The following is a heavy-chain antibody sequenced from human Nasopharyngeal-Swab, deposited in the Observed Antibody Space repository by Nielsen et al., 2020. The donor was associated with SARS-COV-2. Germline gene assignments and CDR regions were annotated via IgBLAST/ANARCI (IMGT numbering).Heavy chain of an antibody. CDR3: ARAICSSTSCYHYYMDV. Sequence: ASVKVSSKASGYTFTSYGISWVRQAPGQGLEWMGWISAYNGNTNYAQRLQGRVTMTTDTSTSTAYMELRSLRSDDTAVYYCARAICSSTSCYHYYMDVWGKGTTVTVSS. J-gene: IGHJ6*03. CDR1: GYTFTSYG. D-gene: IGHD2-2*01. CDR2: ISAYNGNT. V-gene: IGHV1-18*01.